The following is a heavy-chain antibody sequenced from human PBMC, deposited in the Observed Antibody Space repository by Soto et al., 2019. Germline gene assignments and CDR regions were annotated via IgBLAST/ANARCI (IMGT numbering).Heavy chain of an antibody. CDR2: IIRIFGTT. Sequence: QVQLVQSGAEVKKPGSSVKVSCKASGGTFSNYGISWVRQAPGQGLEWMGGIIRIFGTTNYAQKFQGRVTIPADQSTSTANMELSSLRSEDTAVYYCARGGEYDSSGVYVDWGQGTLVTVSS. CDR3: ARGGEYDSSGVYVD. CDR1: GGTFSNYG. V-gene: IGHV1-69*01. D-gene: IGHD3-22*01. J-gene: IGHJ4*02.